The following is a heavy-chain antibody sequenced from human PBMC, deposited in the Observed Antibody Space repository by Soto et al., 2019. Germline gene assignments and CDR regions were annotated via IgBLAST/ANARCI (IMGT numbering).Heavy chain of an antibody. CDR2: IDPSDSYT. Sequence: GESLKISCKGSGYSFTSYWVSWVRQMPGKGLEWMGRIDPSDSYTNYSPSFQGHVTISADKSISTAYLQWSSLKASDTAMYYCAREDGYNGNWFDPWGQGTLVTVSS. V-gene: IGHV5-10-1*01. CDR1: GYSFTSYW. D-gene: IGHD5-12*01. CDR3: AREDGYNGNWFDP. J-gene: IGHJ5*02.